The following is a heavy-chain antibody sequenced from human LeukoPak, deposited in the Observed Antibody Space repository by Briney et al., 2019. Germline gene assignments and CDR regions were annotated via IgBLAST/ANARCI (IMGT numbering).Heavy chain of an antibody. CDR1: GFTFSSYA. CDR2: IYSGGST. Sequence: GGSLRLSCAASGFTFSSYAMSWVRQAPGKGLEWVSVIYSGGSTYYADSVKGRFTISRDNSKNTLYLQMNSLRAEDTAVYYCARDGRYYGSGSYYNLDYWGQGTLVTVSS. J-gene: IGHJ4*02. CDR3: ARDGRYYGSGSYYNLDY. V-gene: IGHV3-66*01. D-gene: IGHD3-10*01.